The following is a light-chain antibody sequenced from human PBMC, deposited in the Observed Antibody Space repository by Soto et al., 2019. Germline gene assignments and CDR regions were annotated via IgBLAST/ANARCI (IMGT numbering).Light chain of an antibody. Sequence: QSVLTQPPSASETPGQTVSISCSGSNSNIASNTVNWYQHLPGTAPKLLIYGNTNRPSGVPDRFSGSNSGTSASLAITGLQAEDEADYYCQSYDNSLSGWVFGGGTKVTVL. V-gene: IGLV1-40*01. CDR2: GNT. CDR1: NSNIASNT. J-gene: IGLJ2*01. CDR3: QSYDNSLSGWV.